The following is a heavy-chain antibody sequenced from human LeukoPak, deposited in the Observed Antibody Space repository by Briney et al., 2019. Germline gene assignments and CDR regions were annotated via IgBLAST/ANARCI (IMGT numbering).Heavy chain of an antibody. CDR2: ILYSGST. CDR3: ARILHYDFWSGPLLRNMDV. CDR1: GGSISSSY. J-gene: IGHJ6*03. Sequence: PSETLSLTCTVSGGSISSSYWSWIRQPPGKGLEWIGYILYSGSTNYNPSLKSRVTISVDTSKNQFSLKLSSVTAADTAVYYCARILHYDFWSGPLLRNMDVWGKGTTVTVSS. D-gene: IGHD3-3*01. V-gene: IGHV4-59*01.